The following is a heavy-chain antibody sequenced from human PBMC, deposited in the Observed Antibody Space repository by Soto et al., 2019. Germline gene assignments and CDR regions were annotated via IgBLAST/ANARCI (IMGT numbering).Heavy chain of an antibody. CDR2: ISVYNGNT. CDR3: ARDGRNGGYFDY. D-gene: IGHD2-8*01. J-gene: IGHJ4*02. V-gene: IGHV1-18*04. CDR1: GYTFNSYG. Sequence: ASVKVSCKASGYTFNSYGISWVRQAPGQGLEWMGWISVYNGNTNYAQKVQGRVTMTTDTSTSTAYMELRSLRSGDTAVYYCARDGRNGGYFDYWGQGTVVTVSS.